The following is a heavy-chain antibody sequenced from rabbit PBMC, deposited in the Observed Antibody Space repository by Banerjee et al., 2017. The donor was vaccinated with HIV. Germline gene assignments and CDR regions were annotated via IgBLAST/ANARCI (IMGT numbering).Heavy chain of an antibody. Sequence: QEQLVESGGGLVQPEGSLTLTCTASGIDFSRYYYMCWVRQAPGKGLEWIGCIYTGSGSTYYASWAKGRFTISKTSSTTVTLQMTSLTAADTATYFCARGGASNTYGAFNLWGPGTLVTVS. V-gene: IGHV1S45*01. CDR3: ARGGASNTYGAFNL. CDR1: GIDFSRYYY. J-gene: IGHJ4*01. D-gene: IGHD6-1*01. CDR2: IYTGSGST.